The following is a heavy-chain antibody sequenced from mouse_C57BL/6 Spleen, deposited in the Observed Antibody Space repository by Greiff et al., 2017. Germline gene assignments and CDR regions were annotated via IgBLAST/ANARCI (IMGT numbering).Heavy chain of an antibody. CDR2: IHPNSGST. Sequence: VQLQQPGAELVKPGASVKLSCKASGYTFTSYWMHWVKQRPGQGLEWIGMIHPNSGSTNYNEKFKSKATLTVDKSSSTAYMQLSSRTSEDSAVYYCAREGGYYFDYWGQGTTLTVSS. V-gene: IGHV1-64*01. J-gene: IGHJ2*01. CDR3: AREGGYYFDY. CDR1: GYTFTSYW.